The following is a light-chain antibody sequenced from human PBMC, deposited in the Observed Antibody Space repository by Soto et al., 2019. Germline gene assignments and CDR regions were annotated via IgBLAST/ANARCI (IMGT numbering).Light chain of an antibody. J-gene: IGKJ1*01. CDR2: KVS. Sequence: DIRVTPSPSTLSSSVGDRVTITCRASQSISSWLAWYQQSPGKAPKLLIYKVSSLESWVPSRSSGSGSGTEFTLTISCLQPGAFATYYAKQYNSYLTWTFGQGTKVDI. CDR3: KQYNSYLTWT. V-gene: IGKV1-5*03. CDR1: QSISSW.